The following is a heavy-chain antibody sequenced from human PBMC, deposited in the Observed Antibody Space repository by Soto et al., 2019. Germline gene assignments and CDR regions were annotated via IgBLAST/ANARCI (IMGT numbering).Heavy chain of an antibody. CDR1: GFAFDING. D-gene: IGHD3-9*01. Sequence: EVQLLDSGGGLVQPGGSLRLSCAASGFAFDINGMTWVRQVPGKGLEWVSAISAGGGTTYYADPVKGRFTISRDNSKNMLYLQMNSLRAEDTAVDYCAKVRRDFAWLSELDYFDYWGQGTPVTVSS. V-gene: IGHV3-23*01. J-gene: IGHJ4*02. CDR3: AKVRRDFAWLSELDYFDY. CDR2: ISAGGGTT.